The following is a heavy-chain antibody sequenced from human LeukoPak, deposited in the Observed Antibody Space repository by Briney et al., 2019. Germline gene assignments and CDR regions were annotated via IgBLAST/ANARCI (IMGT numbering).Heavy chain of an antibody. CDR3: ARGYYDSSGYYPFDY. D-gene: IGHD3-22*01. CDR2: IYYSGST. CDR1: GGSISSYY. V-gene: IGHV4-59*01. Sequence: SETLSLTCTVSGGSISSYYWSWIRQPPGKGLEWIGYIYYSGSTNYNPSLKSRVTISVDTSKNQFSLKLSSVTTADTAVYYCARGYYDSSGYYPFDYWGQGTLVTVSS. J-gene: IGHJ4*02.